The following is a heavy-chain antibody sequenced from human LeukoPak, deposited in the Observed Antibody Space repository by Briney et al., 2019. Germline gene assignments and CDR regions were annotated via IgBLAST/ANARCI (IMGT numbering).Heavy chain of an antibody. CDR2: ISGSGGST. J-gene: IGHJ4*02. CDR1: GFTFSSYA. CDR3: AKCGGDYSYYFDY. Sequence: GGSLRLSCAASGFTFSSYAMSWVRQAPGKGLEWVSAISGSGGSTYYADSVKGRFTIPRDNSKNTLYLQMNSLRAEDTAVYYCAKCGGDYSYYFDYWGQGTLVTVSS. V-gene: IGHV3-23*01. D-gene: IGHD2-21*02.